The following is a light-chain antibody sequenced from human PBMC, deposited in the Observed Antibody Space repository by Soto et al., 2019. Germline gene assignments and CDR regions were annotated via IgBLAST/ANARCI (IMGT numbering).Light chain of an antibody. J-gene: IGKJ5*01. CDR1: QNIRSK. CDR2: GAS. Sequence: EIVMTQPPAALSVSPGEAATLSCRASQNIRSKLAWYQQKPGQAPRLLISGASTRATGIPVRFSGSGSGTEFALAISSLQSEDFAVYYCQQYENWPSITFGQGTRLEIK. V-gene: IGKV3-15*01. CDR3: QQYENWPSIT.